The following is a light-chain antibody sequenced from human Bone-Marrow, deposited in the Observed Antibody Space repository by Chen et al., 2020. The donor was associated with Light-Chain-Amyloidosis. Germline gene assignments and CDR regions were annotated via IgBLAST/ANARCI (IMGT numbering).Light chain of an antibody. CDR1: QRVPSSY. CDR2: GAT. J-gene: IGKJ2*01. Sequence: EIVLTQSPGPLSLSPGERATLSCRASQRVPSSYVAWYQQKHGQVRRLLSFGATFRATDIPDRCRGSASGTDIRLTISRLEPEDFGMYQSLQYRGSPFTFGQGSKLEIK. V-gene: IGKV3-20*01. CDR3: LQYRGSPFT.